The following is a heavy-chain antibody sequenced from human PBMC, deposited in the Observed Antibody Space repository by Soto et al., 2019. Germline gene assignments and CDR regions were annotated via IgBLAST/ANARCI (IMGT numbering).Heavy chain of an antibody. CDR3: ARVYYRFNSGYGFSMDV. Sequence: VPLVESGGGVVQPGRSLRLSCAASGFTFSSYAMHWVRQAPGKGLEWVAVISYDGSNKYYADSVKGRFTISRDNSKNTLYLQMNSLRAEDTAVYYCARVYYRFNSGYGFSMDVWGQGTTVTVSS. CDR2: ISYDGSNK. V-gene: IGHV3-30-3*01. J-gene: IGHJ6*02. D-gene: IGHD5-12*01. CDR1: GFTFSSYA.